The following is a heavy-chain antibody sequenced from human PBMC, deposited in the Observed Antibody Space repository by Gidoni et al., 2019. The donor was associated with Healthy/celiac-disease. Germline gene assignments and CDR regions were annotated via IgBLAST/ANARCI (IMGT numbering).Heavy chain of an antibody. CDR3: ARDSGELLPYYFDY. J-gene: IGHJ4*02. CDR1: GFTFSSYW. Sequence: EVQLVESGGGLVQPGGSLSLSCAASGFTFSSYWMSWVRQAPGKGLDWVANIKQDGSEKYYVVSVKGRFTISRDNAKNSLYLQMNSLRAEDTAVYYCARDSGELLPYYFDYWGQGTLVTVSS. V-gene: IGHV3-7*01. D-gene: IGHD3-10*01. CDR2: IKQDGSEK.